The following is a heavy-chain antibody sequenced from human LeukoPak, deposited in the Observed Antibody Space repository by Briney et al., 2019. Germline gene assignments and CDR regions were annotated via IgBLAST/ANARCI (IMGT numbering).Heavy chain of an antibody. CDR2: IIPIFGTA. D-gene: IGHD5-12*01. CDR3: ASYGDGYDYFAFDI. J-gene: IGHJ3*02. CDR1: GGTFSSYA. V-gene: IGHV1-69*13. Sequence: ASVKVSCKASGGTFSSYAISWVRQAPGQGLEWMGGIIPIFGTANYAQKFQGRVTITADESTSTAYMELSSLRSEDTAVYYCASYGDGYDYFAFDIWGQGTMVTVSS.